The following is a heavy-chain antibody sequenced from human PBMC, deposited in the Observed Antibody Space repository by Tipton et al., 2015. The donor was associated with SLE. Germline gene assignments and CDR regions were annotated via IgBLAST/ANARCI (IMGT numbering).Heavy chain of an antibody. CDR1: GFSISSGSY. J-gene: IGHJ6*03. CDR3: ARVPPFMSIAAARGDYYYMDV. Sequence: TLSLTCAVSGFSISSGSYWAWIRQPPGKGLVWVGTIYHTGTTYYKPSLNSRVTISVDTSKNQFSLKLSSVTAADTAVYYCARVPPFMSIAAARGDYYYMDVWGKGTTVTVSS. V-gene: IGHV4-38-2*01. D-gene: IGHD6-13*01. CDR2: IYHTGTT.